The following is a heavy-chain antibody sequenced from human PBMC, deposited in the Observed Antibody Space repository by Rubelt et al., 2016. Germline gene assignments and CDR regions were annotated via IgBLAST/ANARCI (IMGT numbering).Heavy chain of an antibody. CDR2: IVYSGDHQ. J-gene: IGHJ4*02. CDR3: ARDASEWSRDY. D-gene: IGHD3-3*01. CDR1: GFTFGDYA. V-gene: IGHV3-21*01. Sequence: GRSLRLSCTTSGFTFGDYAMSWFRQAPGKGLEWVSTIVYSGDHQYYADSVKGRFIVSRDNARKSLYLQMNSLRVDDTAGYCCARDASEWSRDYWGQGTLVTVSA.